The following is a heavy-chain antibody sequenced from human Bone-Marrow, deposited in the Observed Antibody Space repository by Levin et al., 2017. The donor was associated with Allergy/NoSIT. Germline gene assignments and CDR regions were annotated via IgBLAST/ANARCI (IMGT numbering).Heavy chain of an antibody. D-gene: IGHD4-11*01. CDR3: ARESVDDSSNPNYHYYYGFDV. CDR2: LKKNANT. CDR1: GFTVSSDS. V-gene: IGHV3-66*01. Sequence: HPGGSLRLSCAASGFTVSSDSLNWVRQAPGKGLEWISVLKKNANTFYADSVKGRFTISRDTSKNMVFLQMTSLRAEDTAVYYCARESVDDSSNPNYHYYYGFDVWGQGTTVTVSS. J-gene: IGHJ6*01.